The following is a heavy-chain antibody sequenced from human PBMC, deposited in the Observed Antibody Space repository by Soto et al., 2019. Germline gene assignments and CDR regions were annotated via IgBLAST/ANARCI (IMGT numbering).Heavy chain of an antibody. CDR1: GGSFSGYY. CDR2: INHSGST. D-gene: IGHD2-15*01. CDR3: ARCLGDIVVVVAATRTAFDI. Sequence: SGTLSLTCAVYGGSFSGYYWSGIRQPPGKGLEGIGEINHSGSTNYHPSLNSRVTISVDTSKNQFSLKLSSVPAADTAVYYCARCLGDIVVVVAATRTAFDIWGQGTMVTVSS. J-gene: IGHJ3*02. V-gene: IGHV4-34*01.